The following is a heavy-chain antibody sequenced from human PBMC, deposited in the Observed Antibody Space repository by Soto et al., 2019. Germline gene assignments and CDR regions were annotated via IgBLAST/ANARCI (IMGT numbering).Heavy chain of an antibody. V-gene: IGHV1-46*01. Sequence: ASVKVSCKASGYTFTSYYMHWVRQAPGQGLEWMGIINPSGGSTSYAQKFQGRVTMTRDTSTSTVYMELSSLRSEDTAVYYCARDNHDSSGYYYAPGLDYWGQGTLVTV. CDR1: GYTFTSYY. CDR2: INPSGGST. CDR3: ARDNHDSSGYYYAPGLDY. D-gene: IGHD3-22*01. J-gene: IGHJ4*02.